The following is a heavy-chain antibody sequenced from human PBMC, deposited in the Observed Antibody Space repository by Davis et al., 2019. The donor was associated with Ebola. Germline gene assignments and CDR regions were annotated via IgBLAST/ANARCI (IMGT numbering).Heavy chain of an antibody. V-gene: IGHV3-74*01. CDR3: ARGPSMIVVVTLLNPAGWFDP. CDR1: GFTFSSYW. D-gene: IGHD3-22*01. Sequence: HTGGSLRLSCAASGFTFSSYWMHWVRQAPGKGLVWVSRINSDGSSTSYADSVKGRFTISRDNAKNTLYLQMNSLRAEDTAVYYCARGPSMIVVVTLLNPAGWFDPWGQGTLVTVSS. CDR2: INSDGSST. J-gene: IGHJ5*02.